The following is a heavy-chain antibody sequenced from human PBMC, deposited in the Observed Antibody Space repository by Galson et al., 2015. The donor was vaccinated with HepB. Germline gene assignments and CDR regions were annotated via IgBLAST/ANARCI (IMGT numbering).Heavy chain of an antibody. CDR1: GFTFSNAW. V-gene: IGHV3-15*07. D-gene: IGHD3-22*01. CDR2: IKSKTDGGTT. Sequence: SLRLSCAASGFTFSNAWMNWVRQAPGKGLEWVGRIKSKTDGGTTDYAAPVKGRFTISRDDSKNTLYLQMNSLKTEDTAVYYCTGFLSGYSYDAFDIWGQGTMVTVSS. J-gene: IGHJ3*02. CDR3: TGFLSGYSYDAFDI.